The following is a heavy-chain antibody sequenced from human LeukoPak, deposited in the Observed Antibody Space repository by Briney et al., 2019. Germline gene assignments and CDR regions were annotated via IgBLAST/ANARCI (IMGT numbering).Heavy chain of an antibody. V-gene: IGHV4-34*01. CDR3: ARYCSGGSCYGTNWFDP. CDR2: INHSGST. J-gene: IGHJ5*02. Sequence: SETLSPTCAVYGGSFSGYYWSWIRQPPGKGLEWIGEINHSGSTNYNPSLKSRVTISVDTSKNQFSLKLSSVTAADTAVYYCARYCSGGSCYGTNWFDPWGQGTLVTVSS. CDR1: GGSFSGYY. D-gene: IGHD2-15*01.